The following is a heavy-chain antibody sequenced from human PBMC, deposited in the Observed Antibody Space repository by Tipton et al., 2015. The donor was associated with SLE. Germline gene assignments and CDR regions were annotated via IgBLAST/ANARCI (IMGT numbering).Heavy chain of an antibody. V-gene: IGHV1-8*02. J-gene: IGHJ4*02. Sequence: QVQLVQSGAEVKKPGASVKVSCKASGSTESTFIHYDINWVRQAPGQGLEWMGSVNPKNGNTVYAQKFQGRVTMTRDTSLSTAYMELSSLQSEDTAVYFCARVSYDSRGYFFLLYWGQGTLVTVSS. D-gene: IGHD3-22*01. CDR2: VNPKNGNT. CDR1: GSTESTFIHYD. CDR3: ARVSYDSRGYFFLLY.